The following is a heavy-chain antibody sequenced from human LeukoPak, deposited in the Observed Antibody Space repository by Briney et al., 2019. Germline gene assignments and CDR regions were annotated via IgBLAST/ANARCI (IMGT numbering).Heavy chain of an antibody. V-gene: IGHV3-64D*06. CDR2: ISSNGGST. J-gene: IGHJ4*02. CDR3: VIDIVVVPAAMPPHFDY. CDR1: GFTFSSYA. Sequence: GGSLRLSCSASGFTFSSYAMHWVRQAPGKGLEYVSAISSNGGSTYYADSVKGRFTISRDNSKNTLYLQMSSLRAEDTAVYYCVIDIVVVPAAMPPHFDYWGQGTLATVSS. D-gene: IGHD2-2*01.